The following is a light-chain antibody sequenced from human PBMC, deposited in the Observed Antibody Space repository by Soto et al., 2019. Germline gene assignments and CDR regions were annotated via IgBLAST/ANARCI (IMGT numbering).Light chain of an antibody. CDR2: DTS. Sequence: EVVMTQAAATLSLAPGERATLSCMASQFLSSYLAWYQQKPGQPPRLLIYDTSNRATGIPARFSGSRSGTDFTLTISSLEPEDFGVYYCLHRMNWPLTFGQGTRLEIK. CDR1: QFLSSY. CDR3: LHRMNWPLT. V-gene: IGKV3-11*01. J-gene: IGKJ5*01.